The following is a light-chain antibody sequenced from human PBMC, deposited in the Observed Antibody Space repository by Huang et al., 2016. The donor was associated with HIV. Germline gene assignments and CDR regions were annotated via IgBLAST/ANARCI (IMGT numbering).Light chain of an antibody. CDR1: QSVGSS. CDR3: QQRSKWLT. CDR2: DAS. J-gene: IGKJ4*01. V-gene: IGKV3-11*01. Sequence: EIVLTQSPATLSLSPGERATLSCRASQSVGSSLAWYQQKPGQAPRRLIYDASKRGTGIPARFSGSGSGTDFTLTISRLEPEDFAVYYCQQRSKWLTFGGGTKVDIK.